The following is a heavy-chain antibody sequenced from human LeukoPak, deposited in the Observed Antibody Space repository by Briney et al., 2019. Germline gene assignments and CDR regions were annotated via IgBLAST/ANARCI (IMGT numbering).Heavy chain of an antibody. J-gene: IGHJ6*03. CDR1: GFTFSSYW. Sequence: GGSLRLSCAASGFTFSSYWMHWVRQAPGKGLVWVSRINSDGSSTSYAYSVKGRFTISRDNAKNTLYLQMNSLRVEDTAVYYCARGVYDLFRDYYYYMDVWGKGTTVTVSS. D-gene: IGHD5/OR15-5a*01. CDR2: INSDGSST. CDR3: ARGVYDLFRDYYYYMDV. V-gene: IGHV3-74*01.